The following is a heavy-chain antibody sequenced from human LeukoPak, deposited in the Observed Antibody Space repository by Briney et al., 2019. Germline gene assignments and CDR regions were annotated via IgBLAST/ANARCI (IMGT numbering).Heavy chain of an antibody. Sequence: SETLSLTCAVYGGSFSGYYWSWIRQPPGKGLEWIGEINHSGSTNYNPSLKSRVTISVDTSKNQFSLKLSSVIAADTAVYYCARGLYARYGGKAVDWGQGTLVTVSS. CDR2: INHSGST. CDR3: ARGLYARYGGKAVD. J-gene: IGHJ4*02. CDR1: GGSFSGYY. V-gene: IGHV4-34*01. D-gene: IGHD4-23*01.